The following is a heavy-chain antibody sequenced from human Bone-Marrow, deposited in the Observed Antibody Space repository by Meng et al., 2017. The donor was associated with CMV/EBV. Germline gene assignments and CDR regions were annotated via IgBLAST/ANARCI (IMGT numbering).Heavy chain of an antibody. J-gene: IGHJ4*02. CDR1: GYSISSGYY. CDR2: IYHSGST. V-gene: IGHV4-38-2*02. CDR3: ARAHSSGWLREYYFDY. D-gene: IGHD6-19*01. Sequence: SETLSLTCTVSGYSISSGYYWGWIRQPPGKGLEWIWSIYHSGSTYYNPSLKSRVTISVDTSKNQFSLKLSSVSAADTAVYYCARAHSSGWLREYYFDYWGQGTLVTVSS.